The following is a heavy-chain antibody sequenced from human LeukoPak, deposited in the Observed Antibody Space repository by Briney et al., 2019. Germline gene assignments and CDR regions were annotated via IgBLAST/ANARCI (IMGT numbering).Heavy chain of an antibody. V-gene: IGHV3-7*03. J-gene: IGHJ4*02. CDR2: IKQHGSEE. CDR3: AKGDSTSCCRGEVY. D-gene: IGHD2-2*01. Sequence: PGGSLRLSCAASGFTFSDYWMSWVRQAPGKGLEWVANIKQHGSEEYYVDSVKDRFTISRDDAKNSLYLQMNSLRAEDTAVYYCAKGDSTSCCRGEVYWGQGTLVTVSS. CDR1: GFTFSDYW.